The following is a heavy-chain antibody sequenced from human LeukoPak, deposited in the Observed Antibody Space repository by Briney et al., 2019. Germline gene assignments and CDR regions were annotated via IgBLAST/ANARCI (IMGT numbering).Heavy chain of an antibody. CDR3: AKDRPPTTSRVDAFDI. CDR1: GFTFSSYA. CDR2: IGGSGGST. J-gene: IGHJ3*02. V-gene: IGHV3-23*01. Sequence: GGSLRLSCAASGFTFSSYAMSWVRQAPGKGLEWVSAIGGSGGSTYYADSVKGRLTISRDNSKNTLYLQMNSLRAEDTAVYYCAKDRPPTTSRVDAFDIWGQGTMVTVSS. D-gene: IGHD1-14*01.